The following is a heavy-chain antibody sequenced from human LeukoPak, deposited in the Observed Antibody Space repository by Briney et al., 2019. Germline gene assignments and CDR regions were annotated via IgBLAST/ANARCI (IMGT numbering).Heavy chain of an antibody. V-gene: IGHV3-30*02. CDR1: GFTFSSYG. D-gene: IGHD3-10*01. J-gene: IGHJ4*02. CDR3: AKDETYASGSYSDY. CDR2: IRYDGSNK. Sequence: GGTLRLSCAASGFTFSSYGMSWVRQAPGKGLEWVAFIRYDGSNKYYADSVKGRFTISRDNSQNTLFLQMNSLRAEDTAVYYCAKDETYASGSYSDYWGQGTLVTVSS.